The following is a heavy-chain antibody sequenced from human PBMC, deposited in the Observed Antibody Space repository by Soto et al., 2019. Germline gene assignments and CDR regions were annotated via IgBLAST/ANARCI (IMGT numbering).Heavy chain of an antibody. D-gene: IGHD3-10*01. CDR3: GGGTRGSVLLDAFDI. V-gene: IGHV1-69*01. Sequence: SAKVSSKAPGRTLSSYAISLVLQAPGLGLDWMREILPMSVTANYAQNFEGRATITADQSTSPAYMKLSTLSSEDTTVYYCGGGTRGSVLLDAFDIWGQGTMVTVSS. CDR2: ILPMSVTA. J-gene: IGHJ3*02. CDR1: GRTLSSYA.